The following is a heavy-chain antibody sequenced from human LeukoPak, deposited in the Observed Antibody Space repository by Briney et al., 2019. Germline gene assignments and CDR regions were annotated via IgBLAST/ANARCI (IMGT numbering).Heavy chain of an antibody. CDR1: GGSISSYY. V-gene: IGHV4-59*01. CDR3: ARSTIFGVVRA. Sequence: SETLSLTCTVSGGSISSYYWSWIRQPPGKGLEWIGYIYYSGSTNYNPSLKSRVTISVDTSKNQFSLKLSSVTAADTAVYYCARSTIFGVVRAWGQGTLVTVSS. D-gene: IGHD3-3*01. J-gene: IGHJ5*02. CDR2: IYYSGST.